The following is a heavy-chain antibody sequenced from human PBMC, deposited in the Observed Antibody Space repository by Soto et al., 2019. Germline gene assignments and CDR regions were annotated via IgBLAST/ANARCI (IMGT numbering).Heavy chain of an antibody. J-gene: IGHJ4*02. D-gene: IGHD6-6*01. CDR3: ARDPSPYSSSSSLDY. CDR2: INAGNGNT. V-gene: IGHV1-3*01. CDR1: GYTFTSYA. Sequence: ASVKVSCKASGYTFTSYAMHWVRQAPGQRLEWMGWINAGNGNTKYSQKFQGRVTITRDTSASTAYMELSSLRSEDTAVYYCARDPSPYSSSSSLDYWGQGTLVTVSS.